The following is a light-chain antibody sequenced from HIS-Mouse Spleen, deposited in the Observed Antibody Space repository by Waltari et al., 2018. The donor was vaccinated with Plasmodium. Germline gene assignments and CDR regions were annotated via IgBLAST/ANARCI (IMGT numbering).Light chain of an antibody. V-gene: IGLV3-9*01. CDR1: NIGSKN. J-gene: IGLJ2*01. CDR3: QVWDSSTVV. Sequence: SYELTQPLSVSVALGQTARITCGGNNIGSKNVHWYQQKPGQAPVLVIYRDSNRPSGIPERFSGSNSGNTATLTLRRAQAGDEADYYCQVWDSSTVVFGGGTKLTVL. CDR2: RDS.